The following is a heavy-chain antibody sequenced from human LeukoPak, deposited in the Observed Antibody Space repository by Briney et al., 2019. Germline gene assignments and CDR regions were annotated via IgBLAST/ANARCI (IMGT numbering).Heavy chain of an antibody. CDR3: ASSRYYYGSGRFSV. D-gene: IGHD3-10*01. V-gene: IGHV3-11*03. CDR2: ISSSSSYT. J-gene: IGHJ6*02. CDR1: GFTFSDYY. Sequence: GGSLRLSCAASGFTFSDYYMSWIRQAPGKGLEWVSYISSSSSYTNYADSVKGRFTISRDNAKNSLYLQMNSLRAEDTAVYYCASSRYYYGSGRFSVWGQGTRVTVSS.